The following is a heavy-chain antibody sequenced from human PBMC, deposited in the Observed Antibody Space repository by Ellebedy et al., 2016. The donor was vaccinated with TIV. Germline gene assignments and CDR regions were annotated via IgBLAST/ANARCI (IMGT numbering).Heavy chain of an antibody. CDR1: GFTVSSNY. CDR2: IYSGGST. D-gene: IGHD4-23*01. J-gene: IGHJ4*02. V-gene: IGHV3-53*01. CDR3: VRDGGFSTPLDC. Sequence: GESLKISCAASGFTVSSNYMSWVRQAPGKGLEWVSVIYSGGSTSYADSVRGRFTISRDNAKNTLYLQMNNLGAEDTAVYYCVRDGGFSTPLDCWGQGTLVTVSS.